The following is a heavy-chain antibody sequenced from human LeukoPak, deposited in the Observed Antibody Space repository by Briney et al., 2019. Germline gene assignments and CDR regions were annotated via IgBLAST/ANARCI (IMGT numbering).Heavy chain of an antibody. CDR1: EGSLSGYF. Sequence: SETLSLTCAVYEGSLSGYFWSWIRQPPGKGLEWIGEISIAGEINYNPSLRSRATMSMDTTKNQFSLRLTSVIAADTALYYCVRQIGAGAFDLWGRDRVVTVSS. D-gene: IGHD6-19*01. CDR2: ISIAGEI. J-gene: IGHJ2*01. V-gene: IGHV4-34*01. CDR3: VRQIGAGAFDL.